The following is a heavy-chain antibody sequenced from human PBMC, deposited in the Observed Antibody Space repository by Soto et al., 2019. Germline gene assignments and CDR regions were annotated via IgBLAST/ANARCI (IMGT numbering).Heavy chain of an antibody. V-gene: IGHV3-11*01. CDR1: GFTFSDYY. CDR2: ISSSGSTI. Sequence: PGGSLRLFCAASGFTFSDYYMSWIRQAPGKGLEWVSYISSSGSTIYYADSVKGRFTISRDNAKNSLYLQVNSLRAEDTAVYYCARVIRVDYGDVDAFDIWGQGTMVTVSS. D-gene: IGHD4-17*01. J-gene: IGHJ3*02. CDR3: ARVIRVDYGDVDAFDI.